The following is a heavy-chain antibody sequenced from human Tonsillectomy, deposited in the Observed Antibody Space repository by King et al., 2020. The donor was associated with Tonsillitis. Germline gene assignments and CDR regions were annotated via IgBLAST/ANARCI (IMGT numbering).Heavy chain of an antibody. D-gene: IGHD1-7*01. CDR3: ARRHWNYDQGLAFDI. CDR2: VNHSGRS. J-gene: IGHJ3*02. CDR1: GGSFSDYY. V-gene: IGHV4-34*01. Sequence: VQLQQWGAGLLKPSETLSLTCAVYGGSFSDYYWTWIRQPPGKGLEWLGEVNHSGRSNYNPSLKSRVTISVDTSKNQFYLKLNSVTAADTAVYYCARRHWNYDQGLAFDIWGQGTMVTVSS.